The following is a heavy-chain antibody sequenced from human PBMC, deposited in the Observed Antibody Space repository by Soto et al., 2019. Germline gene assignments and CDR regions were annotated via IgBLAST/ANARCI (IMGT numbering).Heavy chain of an antibody. V-gene: IGHV3-53*01. CDR2: IYSGGST. CDR3: ARASRTGAKAVDI. CDR1: GFTVSSNY. Sequence: GGSLRLSCAASGFTVSSNYMSWFRPAPGKGLEWVSVIYSGGSTYYADSVKGRFTISRDNSKNTLYLQMNSLRAEDTAVYDGARASRTGAKAVDIWGQGTMVTVSS. D-gene: IGHD1-1*01. J-gene: IGHJ3*02.